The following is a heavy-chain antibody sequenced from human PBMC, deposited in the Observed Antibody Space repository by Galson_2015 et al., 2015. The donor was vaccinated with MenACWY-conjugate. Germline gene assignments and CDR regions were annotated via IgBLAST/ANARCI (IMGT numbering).Heavy chain of an antibody. V-gene: IGHV5-51*01. D-gene: IGHD1-26*01. CDR1: GYTFSDYW. CDR2: IYPGDSNI. Sequence: QSGAEVKKPGESLKISCTGSGYTFSDYWIGWVRQMPGKGLECMGLIYPGDSNIRYSPPFQGQVTISADKSISTAYLQWSSLKASDTAMYYCARHPPGGRGMDVWGQGTTVTVSS. J-gene: IGHJ6*02. CDR3: ARHPPGGRGMDV.